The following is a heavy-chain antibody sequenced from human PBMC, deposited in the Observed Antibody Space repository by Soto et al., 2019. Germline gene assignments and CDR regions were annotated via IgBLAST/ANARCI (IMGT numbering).Heavy chain of an antibody. CDR3: AKDLRFRGVLIWFDP. CDR2: ISYDGSNK. J-gene: IGHJ5*02. CDR1: GFTFSSYG. Sequence: QVQLVESGGGVVQPGRSLRLSCAASGFTFSSYGMHWVRQAPGKGLEWVAVISYDGSNKYYADSVKGRFTISRDNSKNTLYLQMNSLRAEGTAVYYCAKDLRFRGVLIWFDPWGQGTLVTVSS. D-gene: IGHD2-8*01. V-gene: IGHV3-30*18.